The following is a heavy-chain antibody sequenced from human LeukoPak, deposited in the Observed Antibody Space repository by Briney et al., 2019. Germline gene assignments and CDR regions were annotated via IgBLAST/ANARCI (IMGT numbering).Heavy chain of an antibody. D-gene: IGHD3-3*01. CDR3: ARVDRGSGYSRYYYYYYMDV. J-gene: IGHJ6*03. CDR2: IYYSGST. CDR1: GGSISSGGYY. Sequence: PSQTLSLTCTVSGGSISSGGYYWSWIRQHPGKGLEWIGYIYYSGSTYYNPSLKSRVTISVDTSKNQFSLKLSSVTAADTAVYYCARVDRGSGYSRYYYYYYMDVWGKGTTVTVSS. V-gene: IGHV4-31*03.